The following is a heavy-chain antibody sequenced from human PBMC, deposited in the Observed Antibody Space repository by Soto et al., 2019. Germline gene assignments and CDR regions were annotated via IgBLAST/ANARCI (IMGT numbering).Heavy chain of an antibody. Sequence: SVKVSCKASGGTFSSYAISWVRQAPGQGLEWMGGIIPIFGTANYAQKFQGRVTITADESTSTAYMELSSLRSEDTAVYYCARSGAQGDYFDYWGQGPLVTVSS. V-gene: IGHV1-69*13. CDR1: GGTFSSYA. J-gene: IGHJ4*02. CDR3: ARSGAQGDYFDY. CDR2: IIPIFGTA. D-gene: IGHD1-26*01.